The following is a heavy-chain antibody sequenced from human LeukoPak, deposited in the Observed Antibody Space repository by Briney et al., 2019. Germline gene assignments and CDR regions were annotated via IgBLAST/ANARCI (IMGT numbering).Heavy chain of an antibody. CDR2: INPNSGGT. D-gene: IGHD3-10*01. CDR3: ARDGSYITMAPYYYYMDV. J-gene: IGHJ6*03. CDR1: GYTFTGYY. V-gene: IGHV1-2*02. Sequence: GASVKVSCKASGYTFTGYYMHWVRQAPGQGLEWMGWINPNSGGTNYAQKFQGRVTMTRDTSISTAYMELSRLRSDDTAVYYCARDGSYITMAPYYYYMDVWGKGTTVTVSS.